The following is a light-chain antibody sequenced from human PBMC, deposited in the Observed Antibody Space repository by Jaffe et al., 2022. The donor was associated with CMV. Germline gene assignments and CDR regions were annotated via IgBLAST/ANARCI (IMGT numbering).Light chain of an antibody. Sequence: EIVMTQSPATLSVSPGERATLSCRASQRSNLAWYQQKPGQAPRLLIYGASTRATGIPARFSGSGSGTEFTLTISSLQSEDFAVYYCQQYNNWPLTFGGGTKVEIK. J-gene: IGKJ4*01. V-gene: IGKV3-15*01. CDR1: QRSN. CDR3: QQYNNWPLT. CDR2: GAS.